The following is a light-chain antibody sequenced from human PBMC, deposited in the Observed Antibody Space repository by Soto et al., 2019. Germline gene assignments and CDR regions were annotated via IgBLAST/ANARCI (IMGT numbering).Light chain of an antibody. J-gene: IGKJ3*01. V-gene: IGKV3-20*01. CDR3: QQYGSSLFA. CDR2: GAS. CDR1: QSVSSSD. Sequence: EIVLTQSPGTLSLSPGERATLSCRASQSVSSSDLAWYQQKPGQAPRLLIYGASSRATGIPDRFSGSGSGTDFTLTISRLEPEDFAVYYCQQYGSSLFAVGPGTKVDIK.